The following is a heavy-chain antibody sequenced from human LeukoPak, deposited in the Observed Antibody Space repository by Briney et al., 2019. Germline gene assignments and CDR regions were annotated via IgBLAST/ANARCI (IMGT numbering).Heavy chain of an antibody. D-gene: IGHD5-18*01. CDR3: ARGTGHSYGYVYP. Sequence: SETLSLTCALYGGSFSGYYWSWIRQPPGKGLEWIGEINHSGSTNYNPSLKSRVTISVDTSKNQFSLKLSSVTAADTAVYYCARGTGHSYGYVYPWGQGTLVTVSS. J-gene: IGHJ5*02. V-gene: IGHV4-34*01. CDR2: INHSGST. CDR1: GGSFSGYY.